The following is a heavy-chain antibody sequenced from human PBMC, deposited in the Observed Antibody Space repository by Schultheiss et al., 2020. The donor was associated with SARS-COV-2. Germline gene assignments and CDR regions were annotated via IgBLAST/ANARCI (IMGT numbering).Heavy chain of an antibody. V-gene: IGHV3-30*03. CDR1: GFTFSSYG. D-gene: IGHD5-24*01. CDR2: ISYDGSNK. Sequence: GESLKISCAASGFTFSSYGMHWVRQAPGKGLEWVAVISYDGSNKYYADSVKGRFTISRDNAKNSLYLQMSSLRVEDTAVYYCARAGDGYNLFDYWGQGTLVTVSS. J-gene: IGHJ4*02. CDR3: ARAGDGYNLFDY.